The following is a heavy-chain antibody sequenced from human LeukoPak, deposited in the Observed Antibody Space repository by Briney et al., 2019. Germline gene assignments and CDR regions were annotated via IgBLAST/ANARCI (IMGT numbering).Heavy chain of an antibody. CDR2: INHSGST. CDR1: GGSFSGYY. V-gene: IGHV4-34*01. CDR3: ARVRHDFWSGYPHFDY. Sequence: SETLSLTCAVYGGSFSGYYWSWIRQPPGKGLEWIGEINHSGSTNYNPSLKSRVTISVDTSKNQFSLKLSSVTAADTAVYYCARVRHDFWSGYPHFDYWGQGTLVTVSS. D-gene: IGHD3-3*01. J-gene: IGHJ4*02.